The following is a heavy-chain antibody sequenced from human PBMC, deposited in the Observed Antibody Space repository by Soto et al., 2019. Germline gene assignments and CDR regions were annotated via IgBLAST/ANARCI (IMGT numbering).Heavy chain of an antibody. CDR3: ARERPTTFSADL. Sequence: EVQLVESGGGLVQPGGSLRLSCTASGFTFTDHSMNWVRHAPGKGLEWLSYINDISNAIHYADSVKGRFAMSRDNAKKSAFLQMNSLRGEDTGVYYCARERPTTFSADLWGQGTVVTGSS. D-gene: IGHD5-12*01. J-gene: IGHJ3*01. V-gene: IGHV3-48*04. CDR2: INDISNAI. CDR1: GFTFTDHS.